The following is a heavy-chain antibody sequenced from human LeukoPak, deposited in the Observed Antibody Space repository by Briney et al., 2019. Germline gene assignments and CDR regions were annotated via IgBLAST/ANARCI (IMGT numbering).Heavy chain of an antibody. CDR2: INPSGGST. Sequence: VSVKVSCKASGYTFTSYYMHWVRQAPGQGLEWMGIINPSGGSTSYAQKFQGRVTMTRDTSTSTVYMELSSLRSEDTAVYYCARALSYGRREENWFDPWGQGTLVTVSS. D-gene: IGHD1-1*01. CDR1: GYTFTSYY. CDR3: ARALSYGRREENWFDP. J-gene: IGHJ5*02. V-gene: IGHV1-46*01.